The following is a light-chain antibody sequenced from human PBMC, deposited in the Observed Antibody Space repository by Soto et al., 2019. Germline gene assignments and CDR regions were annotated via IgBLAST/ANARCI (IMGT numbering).Light chain of an antibody. CDR2: DVS. CDR3: SSYTSSSTLV. CDR1: SSDVGGYNY. V-gene: IGLV2-14*01. J-gene: IGLJ2*01. Sequence: QSALTQPASVSGSPGQSITISCTGTSSDVGGYNYVSWYQQHPGKAPKLMIYDVSNRPSGVSNRFSGSKSGNTASLTISGLQAEDEAVYYCSSYTSSSTLVFCGGTKLTDL.